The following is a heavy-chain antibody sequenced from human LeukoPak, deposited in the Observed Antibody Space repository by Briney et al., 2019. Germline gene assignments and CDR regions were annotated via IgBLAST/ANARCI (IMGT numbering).Heavy chain of an antibody. CDR1: GFTVSSNY. CDR3: ARVGYSYGLPRVGAFDI. V-gene: IGHV3-23*01. J-gene: IGHJ3*02. CDR2: ISGSGGST. D-gene: IGHD5-18*01. Sequence: GGSLRLSCAASGFTVSSNYMSWVRQAPGKGLEWVSAISGSGGSTYYADSVKGRFTISRDNSKNTLYLQMNSLRAEDTAVYYCARVGYSYGLPRVGAFDIWGQGTMVTVSS.